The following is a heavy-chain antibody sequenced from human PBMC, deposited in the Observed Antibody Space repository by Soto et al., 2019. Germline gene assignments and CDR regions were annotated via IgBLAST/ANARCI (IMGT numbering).Heavy chain of an antibody. CDR2: IWYDGSNK. CDR3: ASLGNDAATSEIFTLSRHDARPIAVQ. Sequence: GGSLRLCCAASGFSFSSYGMHWVRQAPGKGLEWVAVIWYDGSNKYYADSVKGRFTISRDNSKNTLYLQMNSLRAEDTAVYYCASLGNDAATSEIFTLSRHDARPIAVQ. J-gene: IGHJ1*01. D-gene: IGHD2-2*01. V-gene: IGHV3-33*01. CDR1: GFSFSSYG.